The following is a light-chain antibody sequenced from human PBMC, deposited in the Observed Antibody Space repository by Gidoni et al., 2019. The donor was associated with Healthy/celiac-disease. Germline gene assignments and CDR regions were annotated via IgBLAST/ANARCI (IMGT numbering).Light chain of an antibody. CDR2: DVS. J-gene: IGLJ1*01. CDR3: CSYAGSYAYV. V-gene: IGLV2-11*01. CDR1: SSDVGGYNY. Sequence: QSALTQPRAVSGSPVQSVPISCTGTSSDVGGYNYVSWYQQHPGKAPKLMIYDVSKRPSGVPDRFSGSKSGNTASLTISGLQAEDEADYYCCSYAGSYAYVFGTGTKVTVL.